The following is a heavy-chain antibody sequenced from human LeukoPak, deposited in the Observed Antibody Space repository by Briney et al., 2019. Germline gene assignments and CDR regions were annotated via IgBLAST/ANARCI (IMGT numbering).Heavy chain of an antibody. CDR3: ARDSGNGGADDY. D-gene: IGHD5-12*01. CDR1: GFTFSNYN. V-gene: IGHV3-48*02. Sequence: PGGSLRLSCVVSGFTFSNYNMKWVRPAPGKGLEWVSYISSSSSTIYYADSVKGRFTISRDNAKNSLYLQMNSLRDEDSAVYYCARDSGNGGADDYWGQGTLVTVSS. CDR2: ISSSSSTI. J-gene: IGHJ4*02.